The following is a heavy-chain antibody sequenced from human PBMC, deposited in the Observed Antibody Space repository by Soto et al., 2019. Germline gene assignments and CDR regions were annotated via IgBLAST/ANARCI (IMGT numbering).Heavy chain of an antibody. J-gene: IGHJ6*02. CDR2: ISAYNGNT. V-gene: IGHV1-18*04. CDR1: GYTFTSYG. D-gene: IGHD4-4*01. Sequence: ASVKVSCKASGYTFTSYGISWVRQAPGQGLEWMGWISAYNGNTNYAQKLQGRVTMTTDTSTSTAYMELSRLRSDDTAVYYCARDITVATFGNYYGMDVWGQGTTVTVSS. CDR3: ARDITVATFGNYYGMDV.